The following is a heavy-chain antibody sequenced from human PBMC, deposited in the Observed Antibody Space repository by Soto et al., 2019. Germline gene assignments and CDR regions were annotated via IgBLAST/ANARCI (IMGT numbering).Heavy chain of an antibody. Sequence: EVQLLESGGGLVQPGGSLRLSCAASGFTFSSYAMSWVRQAPGKGLEWVSAISGSGGSTYYADSVKGRFTISRDNSKNTRYRQMNSLRAEDTAVYYCAKGGSGSSGSGVAYWGQGTLVTVSS. CDR3: AKGGSGSSGSGVAY. J-gene: IGHJ4*02. V-gene: IGHV3-23*01. CDR2: ISGSGGST. D-gene: IGHD6-13*01. CDR1: GFTFSSYA.